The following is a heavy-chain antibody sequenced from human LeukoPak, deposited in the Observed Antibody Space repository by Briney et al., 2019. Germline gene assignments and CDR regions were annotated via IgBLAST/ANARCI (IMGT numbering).Heavy chain of an antibody. CDR3: ARENGYYDSSGPADY. CDR1: GYTFTGYY. D-gene: IGHD3-22*01. J-gene: IGHJ4*02. Sequence: ASVKVSCKASGYTFTGYYMHWVRQAPGQGLEWMGWINPNSGGTNYAQKFQGWVTMTRDTSISTAYMELSSLRSEDTAVYYCARENGYYDSSGPADYWGQGTLVTVSS. CDR2: INPNSGGT. V-gene: IGHV1-2*04.